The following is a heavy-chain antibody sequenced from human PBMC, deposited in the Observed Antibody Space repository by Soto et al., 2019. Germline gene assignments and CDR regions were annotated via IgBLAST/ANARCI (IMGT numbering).Heavy chain of an antibody. V-gene: IGHV3-15*07. CDR2: IKSKVDGETT. CDR1: GFTFSSAW. Sequence: EVQLVESGGGLVKSGGSRRVACAASGFTFSSAWMTWVRQAPGKGLEWVGRIKSKVDGETTDYAAPVKGRLTISRDDSESTLYLQMNSLKSEDTAVYYCAADVPSQGRGEFDYWGQGILVTVSS. J-gene: IGHJ4*02. CDR3: AADVPSQGRGEFDY.